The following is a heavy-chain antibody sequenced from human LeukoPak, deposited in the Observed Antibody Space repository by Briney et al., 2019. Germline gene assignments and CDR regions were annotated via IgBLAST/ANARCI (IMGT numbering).Heavy chain of an antibody. Sequence: GASVKVSCKVSGYTLTELSMHWVRQAPGKGLEWMGGFDPEDGETIYAQKFQGRVTMTEDTSTDTAYMELSSLRSEDTAVYYCARDGPVTPGTGYYGMDVWGQGTTVTVSS. CDR2: FDPEDGET. CDR3: ARDGPVTPGTGYYGMDV. CDR1: GYTLTELS. V-gene: IGHV1-24*01. D-gene: IGHD7-27*01. J-gene: IGHJ6*02.